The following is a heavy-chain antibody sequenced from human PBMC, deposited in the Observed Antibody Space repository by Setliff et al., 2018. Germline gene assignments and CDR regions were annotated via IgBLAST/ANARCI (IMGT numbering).Heavy chain of an antibody. Sequence: PSETLSLTCTVSGGSISSYYWSWIRQPPGKGLEWIGYIYYSGSTNYNPSLKSRVTISVDTSKNQFSLKLSSVTAADTGVYYCASCRYQVPYNYWGQGTLVTVSS. V-gene: IGHV4-59*01. CDR2: IYYSGST. D-gene: IGHD2-2*01. CDR1: GGSISSYY. J-gene: IGHJ4*02. CDR3: ASCRYQVPYNY.